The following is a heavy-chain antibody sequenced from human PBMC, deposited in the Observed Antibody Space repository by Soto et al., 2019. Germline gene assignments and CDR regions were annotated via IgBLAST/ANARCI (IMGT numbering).Heavy chain of an antibody. V-gene: IGHV4-61*08. CDR3: SRGGRYCHSIF. Sequence: QVQLQESGPGLVKPSETLSLSCTVSGDSVRVGVYYCTWLRQPTAKGLQWIGYISLTGDTTYNPSLSSHVTPGMHTTQNCFSLKLPSATVAETALYSCSRGGRYCHSIFWRKGTMVTLSS. CDR2: ISLTGDT. D-gene: IGHD2-2*01. J-gene: IGHJ4*02. CDR1: GDSVRVGVYY.